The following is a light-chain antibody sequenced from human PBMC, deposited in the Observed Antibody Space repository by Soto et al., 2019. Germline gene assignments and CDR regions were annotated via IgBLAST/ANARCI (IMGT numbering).Light chain of an antibody. CDR1: QSISNW. Sequence: DIQMTQSPSTLSASVGDRVTITCRAIQSISNWLAWYQQKPGKAPKLLIYDASSLESGVPSRFGGSGSGTEFTLTISSLQPDDFATYYCQQYNVAFGQGTKVDI. V-gene: IGKV1-5*01. CDR2: DAS. CDR3: QQYNVA. J-gene: IGKJ1*01.